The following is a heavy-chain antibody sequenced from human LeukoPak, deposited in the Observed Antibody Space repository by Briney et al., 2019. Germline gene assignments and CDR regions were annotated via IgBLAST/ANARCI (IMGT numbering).Heavy chain of an antibody. CDR3: ARGEERYTAMAYVELSGY. D-gene: IGHD5-18*01. CDR2: INPSGGST. Sequence: ASVKVSCKASGYTFTSYYMHWVRQAPGQGLEWMGIINPSGGSTSYAQKFQGRVTMTRDTSTSTVYMELSSLRSEDTAVYYCARGEERYTAMAYVELSGYWGQGTLVTVSS. V-gene: IGHV1-46*01. CDR1: GYTFTSYY. J-gene: IGHJ4*02.